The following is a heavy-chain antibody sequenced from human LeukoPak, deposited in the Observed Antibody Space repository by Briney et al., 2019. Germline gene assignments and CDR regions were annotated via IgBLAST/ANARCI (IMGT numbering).Heavy chain of an antibody. V-gene: IGHV3-30*04. D-gene: IGHD5-24*01. CDR1: GFTFSSYA. CDR2: ISYDGSNK. CDR3: AKGVWLQLRGYFDY. Sequence: PGGSLRLSCAASGFTFSSYAMHWVRQAPGKGLEWVAVISYDGSNKYYADSVKGRFTISRDNSKNTLYLQMNSLRAEDTAVYYCAKGVWLQLRGYFDYWGQGTLVTVSS. J-gene: IGHJ4*02.